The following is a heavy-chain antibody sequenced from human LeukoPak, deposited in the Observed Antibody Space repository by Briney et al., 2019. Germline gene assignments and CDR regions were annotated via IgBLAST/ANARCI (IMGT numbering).Heavy chain of an antibody. D-gene: IGHD1-26*01. Sequence: GGSLRLSCAASGFTFSSYGMHWVRQAPGKGLEWVAFIRYDGSNKYYADSVKGRFTISRDNSKNTLYLQMNSLRAEDTAVYYCQTLPWVGAKGGENWFDPWGQGTLVTVSS. CDR3: QTLPWVGAKGGENWFDP. CDR1: GFTFSSYG. J-gene: IGHJ5*02. CDR2: IRYDGSNK. V-gene: IGHV3-30*02.